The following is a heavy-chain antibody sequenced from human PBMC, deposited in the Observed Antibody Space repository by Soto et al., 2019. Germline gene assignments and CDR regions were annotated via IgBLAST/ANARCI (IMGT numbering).Heavy chain of an antibody. CDR1: GDSFSSSDYY. CDR3: ARVGDHADFDY. J-gene: IGHJ4*02. CDR2: IYHSGSA. Sequence: QVQLQESGPGLVKPSQTPFLTCTVSGDSFSSSDYYWSWIRQPPGKGLEWIGSIYHSGSAHYNPSLKSRVTISVDTSKNQFSLQLSSVTAADTAVYFCARVGDHADFDYWGQGTLVTVSS. V-gene: IGHV4-30-4*01. D-gene: IGHD4-17*01.